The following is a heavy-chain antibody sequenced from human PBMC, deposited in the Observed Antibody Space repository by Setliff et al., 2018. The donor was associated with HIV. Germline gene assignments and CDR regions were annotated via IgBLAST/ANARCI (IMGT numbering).Heavy chain of an antibody. D-gene: IGHD3-9*01. Sequence: PSETLSLTCTVSGGSISSYYWSWIRQPAGKGLEWIGRIYTSGSTNYNPSLKSRVTMSVDTSKNQFSLKLSSATAADTAVYYCARVLLTGYYKGAFDIWGQGTMVTVSS. CDR3: ARVLLTGYYKGAFDI. CDR2: IYTSGST. CDR1: GGSISSYY. J-gene: IGHJ3*02. V-gene: IGHV4-4*07.